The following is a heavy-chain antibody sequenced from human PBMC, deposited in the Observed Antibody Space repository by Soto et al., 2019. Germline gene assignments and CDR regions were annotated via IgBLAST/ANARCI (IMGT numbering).Heavy chain of an antibody. CDR3: ARGGVYSTSSLPRFYYYAMDV. Sequence: EVQVVESGGGLVQPGGSLRLSCADSGISFSDYWMTWVRQAPGKGLEWVASIKQDGSEKSYVDSVEGRFTISRDNAKNSLYLQMDSLRVGDTAVYDCARGGVYSTSSLPRFYYYAMDVWGQGTTVTVSS. V-gene: IGHV3-7*01. CDR1: GISFSDYW. D-gene: IGHD6-6*01. CDR2: IKQDGSEK. J-gene: IGHJ6*02.